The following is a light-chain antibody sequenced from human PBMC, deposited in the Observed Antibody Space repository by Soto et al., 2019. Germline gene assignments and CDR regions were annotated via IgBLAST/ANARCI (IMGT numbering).Light chain of an antibody. CDR1: QSISSW. CDR2: DAS. J-gene: IGKJ1*01. V-gene: IGKV1-5*01. Sequence: DIQMTQSPSTLSASVGDRVTITCRASQSISSWLAWYQQKPGKAPKLLIYDASSLESGVPSRFSGGGSGTEFTLTTSSLQPDDFATYYCQQYNSYSTFGQGTKVDIK. CDR3: QQYNSYST.